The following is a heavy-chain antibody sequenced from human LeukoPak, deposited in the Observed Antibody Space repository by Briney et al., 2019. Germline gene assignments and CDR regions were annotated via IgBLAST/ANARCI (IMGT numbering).Heavy chain of an antibody. Sequence: SSETLSLTCTVSGGSISSYYWSWIRQPPGKGLEWIGEINHSGSTNYNPSLKSRVTISVDTSKNQFSLKLSSVTAADTAVYYCARGPRSRLVAAPAFGYWGQGTLVTVSS. CDR1: GGSISSYY. J-gene: IGHJ4*02. V-gene: IGHV4-34*01. CDR3: ARGPRSRLVAAPAFGY. CDR2: INHSGST. D-gene: IGHD2-15*01.